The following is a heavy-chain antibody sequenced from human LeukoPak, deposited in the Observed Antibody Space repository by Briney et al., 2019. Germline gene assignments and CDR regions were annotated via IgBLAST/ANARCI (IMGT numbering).Heavy chain of an antibody. CDR1: GVSITSYY. J-gene: IGHJ5*02. D-gene: IGHD5/OR15-5a*01. V-gene: IGHV4-59*08. CDR3: SSHATDSVGGGWLHP. Sequence: PSETLSLTSSVSGVSITSYYWRWIRQPPGKGLEWIAYSHYTWNADYNSSLKSRVSISVDTSTNQRSLKLKSVSAADTDVYYCSSHATDSVGGGWLHPWGQGSLVTVSS. CDR2: SHYTWNA.